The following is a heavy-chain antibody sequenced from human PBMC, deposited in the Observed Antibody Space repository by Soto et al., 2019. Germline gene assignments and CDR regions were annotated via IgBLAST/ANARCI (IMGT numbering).Heavy chain of an antibody. D-gene: IGHD2-15*01. J-gene: IGHJ4*01. CDR3: AKDLSWAQSDY. Sequence: DVKLVESGGGLVQPGESLRLSCAASGFTFSSYWMHWFRQDPGMGLVWVATINPDGTTTQYADFVKGRFTVSIDNARTTLFVKMNGLSAEDTALYSCAKDLSWAQSDYWGRGTLVPVSS. CDR1: GFTFSSYW. CDR2: INPDGTTT. V-gene: IGHV3-74*02.